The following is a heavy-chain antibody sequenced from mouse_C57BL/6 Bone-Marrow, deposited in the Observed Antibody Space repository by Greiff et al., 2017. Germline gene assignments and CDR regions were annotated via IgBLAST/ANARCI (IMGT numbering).Heavy chain of an antibody. CDR1: GYTFTSYW. D-gene: IGHD1-1*01. CDR3: ARGRSYYYGSSYFDY. CDR2: INPSNGGT. J-gene: IGHJ2*01. V-gene: IGHV1-53*01. Sequence: QVQLQQPGTELVKPGASVKLSCKASGYTFTSYWMHWVKQRPGQGLEWIGNINPSNGGTNYNEKFKSKATLTVDKSSSTAYMQLSSLTSEDSAVYYCARGRSYYYGSSYFDYWGQGTTLTVSS.